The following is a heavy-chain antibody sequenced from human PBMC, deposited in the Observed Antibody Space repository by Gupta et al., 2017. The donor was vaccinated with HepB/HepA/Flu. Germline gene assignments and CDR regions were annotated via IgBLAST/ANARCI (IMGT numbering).Heavy chain of an antibody. J-gene: IGHJ6*02. V-gene: IGHV5-51*01. CDR1: GYPFPTYW. CDR3: ARLYWGTTHYYGMDV. CDR2: TYPGDFDT. Sequence: EVQLVQSGAEVKKSGESLKISCSVSGYPFPTYWIAWVRQVPGKGLEWMGITYPGDFDTRYSPSFKGQVTISADTSTSTAHLQWTSLKASDSGTYYCARLYWGTTHYYGMDVWGQGTAVTVS. D-gene: IGHD3-16*01.